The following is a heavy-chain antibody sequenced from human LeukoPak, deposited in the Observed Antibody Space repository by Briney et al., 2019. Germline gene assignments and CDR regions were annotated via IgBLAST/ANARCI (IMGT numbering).Heavy chain of an antibody. CDR1: GFIFSSYA. V-gene: IGHV3-23*01. CDR3: ARASCGSTCYYRMDY. D-gene: IGHD2-21*02. J-gene: IGHJ4*02. Sequence: GGSLRLSCAASGFIFSSYAMNWVRQAPGKGLEWVSRISGTGDSTYYADSVKGRFTISRDNSKNTLFLQMNSLRAEDTAVYYCARASCGSTCYYRMDYWGQGTPVTVSS. CDR2: ISGTGDST.